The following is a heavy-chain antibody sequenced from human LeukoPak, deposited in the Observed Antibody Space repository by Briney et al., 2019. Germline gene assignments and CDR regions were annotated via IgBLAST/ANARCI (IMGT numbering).Heavy chain of an antibody. V-gene: IGHV3-30*03. CDR3: ARAVPAPGTPENAFDI. CDR2: ISRDGTQQ. Sequence: PGGSLRLSCAGSGFPFSIHGVNWVRQAPGEGLEWVAVISRDGTQQYYADSVKGRLTISGDNSQSTLYLHMNSLSTEDTALYYCARAVPAPGTPENAFDIWGQGTLVTVSS. J-gene: IGHJ3*02. CDR1: GFPFSIHG. D-gene: IGHD6-13*01.